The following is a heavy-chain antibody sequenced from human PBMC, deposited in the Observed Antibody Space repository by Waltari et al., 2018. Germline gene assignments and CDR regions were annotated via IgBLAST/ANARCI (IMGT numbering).Heavy chain of an antibody. V-gene: IGHV3-73*01. J-gene: IGHJ4*02. CDR2: IRRQPYNYAT. D-gene: IGHD6-19*01. Sequence: EVQVVESGGGLVQPGGSLKLSCATSGFTFSASTIHWVRQTSGKGLEWVGRIRRQPYNYATAYAASVIGRFTISRDDSRNTAYLQMNSLMTEDTAVYYCTAGAVTGTDFWGQGTLVTVSS. CDR3: TAGAVTGTDF. CDR1: GFTFSAST.